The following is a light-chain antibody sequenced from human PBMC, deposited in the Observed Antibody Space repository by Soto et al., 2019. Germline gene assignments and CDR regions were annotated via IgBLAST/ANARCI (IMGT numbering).Light chain of an antibody. J-gene: IGKJ5*01. CDR1: QSVSSY. V-gene: IGKV3-11*01. Sequence: EIVLTQSPATLSLSPGERATLSCRANQSVSSYLAWYQQKPGQAPRLLISDASNRATGIPARFSGSGSGTDFTLTISSLEPEDFAVYYCQQRTKTFGQGTRLDIK. CDR3: QQRTKT. CDR2: DAS.